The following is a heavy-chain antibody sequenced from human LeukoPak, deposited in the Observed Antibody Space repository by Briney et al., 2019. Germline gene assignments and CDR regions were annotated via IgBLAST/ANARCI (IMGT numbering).Heavy chain of an antibody. D-gene: IGHD3-10*01. Sequence: ASVKVSCKASGYSFTSYDINWVRQATGQGLEWMGWMNPNSGNTGYAQKFQGRVTMTRNTSISTAYMELSSLRSEDTAVYYCARSLWFGELYDYWGQGTLVTVSS. J-gene: IGHJ4*02. CDR1: GYSFTSYD. CDR3: ARSLWFGELYDY. V-gene: IGHV1-8*01. CDR2: MNPNSGNT.